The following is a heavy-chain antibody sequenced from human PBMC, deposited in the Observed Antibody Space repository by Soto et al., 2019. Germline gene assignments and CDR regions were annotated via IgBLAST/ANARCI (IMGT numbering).Heavy chain of an antibody. CDR2: INPNSGGT. D-gene: IGHD2-2*01. CDR3: ARTSCSSTSCYRDLAFDY. V-gene: IGHV1-2*04. J-gene: IGHJ4*02. Sequence: ASVKVSCKASGYTFTGYYMHWVRQAPVQGLEWMGWINPNSGGTNYAQKFQGWVTMTRDTSISTAYMELSRLRSDDTAVYYCARTSCSSTSCYRDLAFDYWGQGTLVTVAS. CDR1: GYTFTGYY.